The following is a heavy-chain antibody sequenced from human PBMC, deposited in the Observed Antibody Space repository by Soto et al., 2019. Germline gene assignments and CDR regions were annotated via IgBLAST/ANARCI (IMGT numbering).Heavy chain of an antibody. CDR3: AHRHELGSFDI. V-gene: IGHV2-5*01. J-gene: IGHJ3*02. CDR2: IYWNDDK. D-gene: IGHD1-26*01. CDR1: GFSLSTRAVG. Sequence: SGPTREPTQTLTLTCTFSGFSLSTRAVGVGWIRQPPGKALGWLALIYWNDDKRYSPSLKNRLTITKDTSKNHVVLTMTNMDPVDTAKYYCAHRHELGSFDIWGQGTKVTVSS.